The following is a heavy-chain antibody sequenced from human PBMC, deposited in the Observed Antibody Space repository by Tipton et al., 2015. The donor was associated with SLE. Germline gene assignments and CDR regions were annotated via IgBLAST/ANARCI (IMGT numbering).Heavy chain of an antibody. Sequence: GSLRLSCAASGFTFSSYGMHWVRQAPGKGLEWVAFIRYDGSNKYYADSVKGRFTISRDNSKNTLYLQMNSLRAEDTAVYYCAKDTGRVEYSSSRYFDYWGQGTLVTVSS. CDR1: GFTFSSYG. CDR2: IRYDGSNK. J-gene: IGHJ4*02. D-gene: IGHD6-6*01. CDR3: AKDTGRVEYSSSRYFDY. V-gene: IGHV3-30*02.